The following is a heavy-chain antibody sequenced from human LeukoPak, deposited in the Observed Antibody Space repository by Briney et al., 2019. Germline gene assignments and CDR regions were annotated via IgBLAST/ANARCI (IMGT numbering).Heavy chain of an antibody. D-gene: IGHD3-16*01. J-gene: IGHJ4*02. CDR3: TREGRGSDALDY. Sequence: PGRSLRLSCTTSGFTFGDYAMSWVRRAPGKGLEWVGFIRSKAYGGTTEYAASVKGRFTISRDDSRRIVYLQMNSLKTEDTAVYYCTREGRGSDALDYWGQGTLVTVSS. CDR2: IRSKAYGGTT. V-gene: IGHV3-49*04. CDR1: GFTFGDYA.